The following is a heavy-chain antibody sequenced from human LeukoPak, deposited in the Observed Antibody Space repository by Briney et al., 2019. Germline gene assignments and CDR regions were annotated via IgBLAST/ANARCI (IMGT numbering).Heavy chain of an antibody. CDR2: IYYSGST. CDR3: ARVAAVGTGRGQLDY. CDR1: GGSISSSSYY. J-gene: IGHJ4*02. D-gene: IGHD6-13*01. V-gene: IGHV4-39*01. Sequence: SETLSLTCTVSGGSISSSSYYWGWIRQPPGKGLEWIGSIYYSGSTYYNPSLKSRVTISVDTSKNQFSLKLSSVTAADTAVYYCARVAAVGTGRGQLDYWGQGTLVTVTS.